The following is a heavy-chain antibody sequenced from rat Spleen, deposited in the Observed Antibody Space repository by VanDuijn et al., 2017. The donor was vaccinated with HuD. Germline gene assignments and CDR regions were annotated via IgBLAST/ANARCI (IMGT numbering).Heavy chain of an antibody. D-gene: IGHD1-2*01. V-gene: IGHV2-43*01. CDR1: GFSLTSYH. J-gene: IGHJ2*01. CDR3: AREWGAGFDY. CDR2: IWTGGNT. Sequence: QVQLKESGPGLVQTSQTLSLTCTVSGFSLTSYHVSWVRQPPGKGLEWMGVIWTGGNTAYNSLLKSRESISRDTSKSQVFLKMNSLQTEDTATYYCAREWGAGFDYWGQGVMVTVSS.